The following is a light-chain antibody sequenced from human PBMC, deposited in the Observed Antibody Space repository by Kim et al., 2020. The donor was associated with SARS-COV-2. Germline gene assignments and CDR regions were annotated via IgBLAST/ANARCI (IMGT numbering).Light chain of an antibody. V-gene: IGLV2-11*01. CDR3: CSYAGSYTYV. CDR1: SSDVGGYNY. CDR2: DVS. J-gene: IGLJ1*01. Sequence: GQQVTIPCTGTSSDVGGYNYVSWYQQHPGKAPKLMIYDVSERPSGVPDRFSGSKSGNTASLTISGLQAEDEADYYCCSYAGSYTYVFGTGTKVTVL.